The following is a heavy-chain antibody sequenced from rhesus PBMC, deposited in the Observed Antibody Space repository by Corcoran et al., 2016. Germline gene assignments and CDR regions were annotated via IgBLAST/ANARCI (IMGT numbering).Heavy chain of an antibody. V-gene: IGHV3-30*02. J-gene: IGHJ4*01. D-gene: IGHD3-3*01. CDR2: IKRKADGETA. Sequence: GESGAGLVQPGGSLRLSCAASGFPFSNSWMSWVRQAPGKGLEWVARIKRKADGETADYAASVKGRFTISRDDSKNTLYLQMNSLKTEDTAVYYCTTDHIDFWSGSTRYFDYWGQGVLVTVSS. CDR1: GFPFSNSW. CDR3: TTDHIDFWSGSTRYFDY.